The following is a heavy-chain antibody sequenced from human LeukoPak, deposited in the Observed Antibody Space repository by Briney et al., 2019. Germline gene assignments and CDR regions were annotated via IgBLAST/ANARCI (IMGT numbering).Heavy chain of an antibody. V-gene: IGHV3-21*01. J-gene: IGHJ4*02. CDR3: ARGDYGDYDVDYFDY. CDR1: GFTFSSYS. Sequence: KPGGSLRLSRAASGFTFSSYSMNWVRQAPGKGLEWVSSISSSSYIYYADSVKGRFTISRDNAKNSLYLQMNSLRAEDTAVYYCARGDYGDYDVDYFDYWGQGTLVTVSS. D-gene: IGHD4-17*01. CDR2: ISSSSYI.